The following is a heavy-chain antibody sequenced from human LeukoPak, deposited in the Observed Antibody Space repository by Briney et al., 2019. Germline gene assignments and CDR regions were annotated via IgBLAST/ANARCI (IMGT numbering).Heavy chain of an antibody. CDR3: HLFIRDGYNYRLLISPDYYYYMDV. J-gene: IGHJ6*03. Sequence: SETLSLTCTVSGGSISSSGYYWDWIRQPPGKGLEWIGNIYYGGSTYYNPSLKSRVTISVDTSKNQFSLKLSSVTAADTAVYYCHLFIRDGYNYRLLISPDYYYYMDVWGKGTTVTVSS. CDR1: GGSISSSGYY. CDR2: IYYGGST. V-gene: IGHV4-39*07. D-gene: IGHD5-24*01.